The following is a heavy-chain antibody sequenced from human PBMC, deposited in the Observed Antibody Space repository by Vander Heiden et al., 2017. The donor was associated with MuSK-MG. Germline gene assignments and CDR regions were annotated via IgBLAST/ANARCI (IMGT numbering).Heavy chain of an antibody. CDR3: AHRLTRISGGQEFDC. J-gene: IGHJ4*02. CDR1: GFSLATREVG. V-gene: IGHV2-5*01. D-gene: IGHD3-16*01. CDR2: IFWNDDK. Sequence: QITLKESGPTLVKPTQTLTLTCTFSGFSLATREVGVTWIRQPPGKALEWLAMIFWNDDKRYSPSLRGRLTITKDTSKNQVVLTMTNMDPVDTATYFCAHRLTRISGGQEFDCWGQGTLVTVSS.